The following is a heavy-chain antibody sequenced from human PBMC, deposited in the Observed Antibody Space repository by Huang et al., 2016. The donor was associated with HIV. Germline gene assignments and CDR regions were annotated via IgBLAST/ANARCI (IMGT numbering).Heavy chain of an antibody. V-gene: IGHV3-30*03. CDR3: ALKGDSSGWEYFRH. Sequence: QVQLVESGGGVVQPGRSLRLSCAASGFIFSNYGMHWVRQATGKGLEWGALISYDGSNKYYTDSVKGRFSISRDNSKNTLYLQMNSLRAEDTAVYYCALKGDSSGWEYFRHWGQGTLVTVSS. D-gene: IGHD6-19*01. CDR2: ISYDGSNK. CDR1: GFIFSNYG. J-gene: IGHJ1*01.